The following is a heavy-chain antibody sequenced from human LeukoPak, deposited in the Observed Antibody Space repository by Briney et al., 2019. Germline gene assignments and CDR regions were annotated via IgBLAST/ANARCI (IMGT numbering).Heavy chain of an antibody. CDR2: IYYSGST. J-gene: IGHJ4*02. CDR1: GGSISSGDYY. CDR3: ARDRYYYGSGSFGFDY. V-gene: IGHV4-30-4*01. D-gene: IGHD3-10*01. Sequence: SETLSLTCTVSGGSISSGDYYWSWIRQPPGKGLEWIGYIYYSGSTYYNPSLKSRVTIPVDTSKNQFSLKLSSVTAADTAVYYCARDRYYYGSGSFGFDYWGQGTLVTVSS.